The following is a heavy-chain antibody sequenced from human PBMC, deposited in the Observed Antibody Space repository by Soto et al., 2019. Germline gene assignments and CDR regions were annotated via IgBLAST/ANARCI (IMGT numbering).Heavy chain of an antibody. CDR3: ARDAGSGGSWNWYYGMDV. CDR2: IYYSGST. CDR1: GGSISSGGYY. D-gene: IGHD2-15*01. Sequence: PSETLSLTCTVSGGSISSGGYYCSWIRQHPGKGLEWIGYIYYSGSTYYNPSLKSRVTISVATSKNQFSLKLSSVTAADTAVYYWARDAGSGGSWNWYYGMDVWGQGTTVTVSS. J-gene: IGHJ6*02. V-gene: IGHV4-31*03.